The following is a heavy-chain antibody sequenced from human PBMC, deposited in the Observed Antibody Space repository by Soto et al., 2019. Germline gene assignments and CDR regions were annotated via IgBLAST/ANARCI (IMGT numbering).Heavy chain of an antibody. CDR1: GGSISSYY. D-gene: IGHD3-9*01. V-gene: IGHV4-59*08. J-gene: IGHJ6*03. Sequence: SETLSLTCTVSGGSISSYYWSWIRQPPGKGLEWIGYIYYSGSTNYNPSLKSRVTISVDTSKNQFSLKLSSVTVADTAVYYCARTPLYDILTGFAPYYYMDVWGKGTTVTVSS. CDR2: IYYSGST. CDR3: ARTPLYDILTGFAPYYYMDV.